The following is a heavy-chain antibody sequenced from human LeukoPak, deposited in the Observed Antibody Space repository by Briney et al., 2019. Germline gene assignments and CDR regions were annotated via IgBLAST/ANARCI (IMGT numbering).Heavy chain of an antibody. CDR2: ISYDGSNK. CDR3: ARQRGDILTGYYMPRGFDY. Sequence: GGSLRLSCEASGFTFSSYAMHWVRQAPGKGLEWVAVISYDGSNKYYADSVKGRFTISRDNAKNSLYLQMNSLRAEDTAVYYCARQRGDILTGYYMPRGFDYWGQGTLVTVSS. CDR1: GFTFSSYA. V-gene: IGHV3-30*04. D-gene: IGHD3-9*01. J-gene: IGHJ4*02.